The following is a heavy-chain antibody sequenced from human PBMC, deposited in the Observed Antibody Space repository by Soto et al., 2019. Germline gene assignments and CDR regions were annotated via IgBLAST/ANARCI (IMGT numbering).Heavy chain of an antibody. CDR1: GGSISSGDYY. J-gene: IGHJ5*02. Sequence: SETLSLTCTVSGGSISSGDYYLSWIRQPPGKGLEWIGYIYYSGSAYYNPSLKSRVTISVDTSKNQFSLKLSSVTAADTAVYYCARFHDSSGYNWFDPWGQGTLVTVS. D-gene: IGHD3-22*01. CDR3: ARFHDSSGYNWFDP. V-gene: IGHV4-30-4*01. CDR2: IYYSGSA.